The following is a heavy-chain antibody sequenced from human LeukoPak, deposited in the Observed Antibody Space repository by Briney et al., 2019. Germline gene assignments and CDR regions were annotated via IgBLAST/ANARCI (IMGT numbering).Heavy chain of an antibody. Sequence: SQTLSLTCAISGDSVSSNSAAWNWIRQSPSRGLEWLGRTYYRSKWYNDYAVSVKSRITINPDTSKNQFSLQLNSVTPEDTAVYYCARGVDGSSWFPPYYYYYMDVWGKGTTVTVSS. CDR2: TYYRSKWYN. D-gene: IGHD6-13*01. CDR3: ARGVDGSSWFPPYYYYYMDV. V-gene: IGHV6-1*01. J-gene: IGHJ6*03. CDR1: GDSVSSNSAA.